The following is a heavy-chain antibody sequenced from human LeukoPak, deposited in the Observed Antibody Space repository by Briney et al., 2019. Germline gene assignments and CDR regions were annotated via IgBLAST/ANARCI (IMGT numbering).Heavy chain of an antibody. V-gene: IGHV3-66*01. J-gene: IGHJ4*02. D-gene: IGHD6-13*01. CDR3: ARDRGSSWYYAFDY. CDR1: GFTVSSNY. Sequence: QSGGSLRLSCAASGFTVSSNYMSWVRQAPGKGLEWVSVIYSGGSTYYADSVKGRFTISRDNSKNTLYLQMNSLRAEDTAVYYCARDRGSSWYYAFDYWGQGTLVTVSS. CDR2: IYSGGST.